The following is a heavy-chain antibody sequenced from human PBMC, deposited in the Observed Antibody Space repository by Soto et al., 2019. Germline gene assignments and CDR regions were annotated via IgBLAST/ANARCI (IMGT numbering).Heavy chain of an antibody. Sequence: GSLRLSCAASGFTFSYYWMHWVCQAPGQGLVWVSRIHSDGSSTTYADSVKGRFTISRDNAKNTLYLQMNSLRAEDTAVYYCARGDRGAFDLWGQGTMVTVSS. V-gene: IGHV3-74*01. CDR1: GFTFSYYW. CDR2: IHSDGSST. J-gene: IGHJ3*01. D-gene: IGHD2-21*02. CDR3: ARGDRGAFDL.